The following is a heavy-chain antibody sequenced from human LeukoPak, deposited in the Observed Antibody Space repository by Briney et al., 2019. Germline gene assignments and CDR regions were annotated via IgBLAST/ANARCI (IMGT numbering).Heavy chain of an antibody. J-gene: IGHJ4*02. CDR3: ARDPGLPRAYTVNY. D-gene: IGHD1-1*01. CDR2: ISSSSTYI. Sequence: KAGGSLRLSCAASGFTFNDYSMNWVRQAPGKGLEWVSSISSSSTYIYYADSVKGRFTISRDNAKNSVYLQMNSLRAEDTAVYYCARDPGLPRAYTVNYWGQGSLVTVSS. V-gene: IGHV3-21*01. CDR1: GFTFNDYS.